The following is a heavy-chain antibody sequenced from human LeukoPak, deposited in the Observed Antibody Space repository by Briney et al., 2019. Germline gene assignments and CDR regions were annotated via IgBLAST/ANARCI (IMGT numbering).Heavy chain of an antibody. CDR3: ARGQTIVGATGDF. Sequence: SSETLSLTCAVYGGSFSGYYWSWIRQPPGKGLEWIGEINHSGSTNYNPSLKSRVTISADTSKNQFSLKLSSVTAADTAVYYCARGQTIVGATGDFWGQGTLVTVSS. V-gene: IGHV4-34*01. CDR2: INHSGST. CDR1: GGSFSGYY. J-gene: IGHJ4*02. D-gene: IGHD1-26*01.